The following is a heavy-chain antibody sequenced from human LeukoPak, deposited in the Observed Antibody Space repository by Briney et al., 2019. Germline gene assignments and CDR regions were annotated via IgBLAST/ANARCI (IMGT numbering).Heavy chain of an antibody. CDR1: RFTFSNFW. V-gene: IGHV3-7*03. J-gene: IGHJ4*02. D-gene: IGHD6-19*01. CDR2: IKQDGGEK. CDR3: VKGRGWIFDY. Sequence: QPGGSLRLSCAASRFTFSNFWTGWFRQAPGKGLEWVADIKQDGGEKNYVDSVKGRFTISRDNAHNSLYLQMNSLRVDDTAMYYCVKGRGWIFDYWGQGTLVTVSS.